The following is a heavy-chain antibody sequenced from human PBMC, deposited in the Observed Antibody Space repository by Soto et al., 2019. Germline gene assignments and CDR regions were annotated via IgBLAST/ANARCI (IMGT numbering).Heavy chain of an antibody. D-gene: IGHD3-10*01. Sequence: QVTLKESGPVLVKPTETLMLTCTVSGFSLSNARMGVSWIRQPPGKALEWLAHIFSNDEKSYSTSLKSRLTISKDTSKSQVVLTMTNMDPVDTATYYCARIMVRGVINPVNWFDPWGQGTLVTVSS. CDR3: ARIMVRGVINPVNWFDP. CDR1: GFSLSNARMG. CDR2: IFSNDEK. J-gene: IGHJ5*02. V-gene: IGHV2-26*01.